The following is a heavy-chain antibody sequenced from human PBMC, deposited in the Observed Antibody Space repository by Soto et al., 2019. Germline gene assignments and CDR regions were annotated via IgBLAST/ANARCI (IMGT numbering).Heavy chain of an antibody. CDR1: DGSISTISYY. Sequence: SETMSLTCAVADGSISTISYYWGWIRQPPGKGREWMGRIYNRGRTYHNPSLTSRVIMSVDTSKNQFSMKLSSVTAADTAVYYCARNSHLVRDSSCFDPWGQGTLVTVSS. CDR2: IYNRGRT. D-gene: IGHD3-10*01. CDR3: ARNSHLVRDSSCFDP. J-gene: IGHJ5*02. V-gene: IGHV4-39*01.